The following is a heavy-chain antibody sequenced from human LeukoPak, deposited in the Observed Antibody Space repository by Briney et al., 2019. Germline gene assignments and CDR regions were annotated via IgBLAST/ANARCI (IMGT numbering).Heavy chain of an antibody. CDR1: GGSISSGSYH. J-gene: IGHJ4*02. CDR3: ARHLEDYDILTGYYRSARTDY. D-gene: IGHD3-9*01. CDR2: IYTSGST. V-gene: IGHV4-61*09. Sequence: PSETLSLTCTVSGGSISSGSYHWIWIRQPAGKGLEWIGHIYTSGSTNYNPSLRSRVTISVDTSKNQFSLKLNSVTAADTAVYYCARHLEDYDILTGYYRSARTDYWGQGSLVTVSS.